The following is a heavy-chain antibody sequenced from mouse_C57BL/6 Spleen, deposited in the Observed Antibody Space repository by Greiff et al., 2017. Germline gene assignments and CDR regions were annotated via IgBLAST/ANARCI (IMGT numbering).Heavy chain of an antibody. D-gene: IGHD2-2*01. J-gene: IGHJ3*01. Sequence: VQRVESGPELVKPGASVKLSCKASGYTFTSYDINWVKQRPGQGLEWIGWIYPRAGSTKYNEKFKGKATLTVDTSSSTAYMELHSLTSEDSAVYFCAREVRGFAYWGQGTLVTVSA. V-gene: IGHV1-85*01. CDR3: AREVRGFAY. CDR1: GYTFTSYD. CDR2: IYPRAGST.